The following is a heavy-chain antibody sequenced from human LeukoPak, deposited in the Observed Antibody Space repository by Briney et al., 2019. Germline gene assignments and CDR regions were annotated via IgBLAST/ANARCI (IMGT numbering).Heavy chain of an antibody. CDR1: GGSFSGYY. Sequence: SETLSLTCTVSGGSFSGYYWSWIRQPPGKGLEWIGEINHSGSTNYNPSLKSRVTISVDTSKNQFSLKLSSVTAADTAVYYCARGRIGSSGDYWGQGTLVTVSS. J-gene: IGHJ4*02. CDR3: ARGRIGSSGDY. V-gene: IGHV4-34*01. CDR2: INHSGST. D-gene: IGHD6-6*01.